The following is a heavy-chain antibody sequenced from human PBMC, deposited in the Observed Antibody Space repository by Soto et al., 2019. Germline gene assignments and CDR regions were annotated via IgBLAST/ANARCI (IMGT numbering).Heavy chain of an antibody. Sequence: GVSVKVSCKACGVTFDSCALCWVRQAPGKGLEWMGGIIPIFGTANYAQKYQARGTITADESTSTAYMEMSSLRSEDTAVYFCARVGTNRNYYDSSGYYSSWGQGPTVTVSS. CDR3: ARVGTNRNYYDSSGYYSS. CDR2: IIPIFGTA. CDR1: GVTFDSCA. D-gene: IGHD3-22*01. J-gene: IGHJ6*02. V-gene: IGHV1-69*13.